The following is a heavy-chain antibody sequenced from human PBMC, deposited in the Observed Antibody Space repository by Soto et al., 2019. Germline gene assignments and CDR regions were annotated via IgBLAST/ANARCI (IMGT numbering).Heavy chain of an antibody. Sequence: LVQSGAEVKKPGAPVIVSCKASGYTFNTYTLHWVRQAPGQGPEWLGSINPGYGNTKYSQKFQGRVTITRDTSATVAYMELSSLTSEDTAVYYCTREVRRNWFDPWGQGTLVTVSS. V-gene: IGHV1-3*01. CDR2: INPGYGNT. J-gene: IGHJ5*02. CDR3: TREVRRNWFDP. CDR1: GYTFNTYT.